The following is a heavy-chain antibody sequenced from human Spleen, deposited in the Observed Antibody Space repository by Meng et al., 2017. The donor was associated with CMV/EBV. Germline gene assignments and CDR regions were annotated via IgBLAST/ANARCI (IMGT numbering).Heavy chain of an antibody. CDR2: IYYSGSI. CDR1: GGSISSTSYY. V-gene: IGHV4-39*07. J-gene: IGHJ4*02. CDR3: ARDLRALGVVGRPFDY. Sequence: SETLSLTCTVSGGSISSTSYYWGWIRQPPGKGLEWIGSIYYSGSIYHNPSLKSRVTISIDTSKNQFSLKLSSVTAADTAVYYCARDLRALGVVGRPFDYWGQGTLVTVSS. D-gene: IGHD3-16*01.